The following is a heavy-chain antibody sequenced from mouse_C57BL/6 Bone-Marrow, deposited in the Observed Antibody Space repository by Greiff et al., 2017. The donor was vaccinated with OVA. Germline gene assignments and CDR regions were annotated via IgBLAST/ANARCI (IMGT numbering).Heavy chain of an antibody. CDR1: GFTFSNYW. J-gene: IGHJ2*01. Sequence: EVKLQESGGGLVQPGGSLKLSCVASGFTFSNYWMNWVRQSPEKGLEWVAQIRLKFDNYATHYAESVKGRFTISRDDSKSSVSLQMNNVRSEDTGMYYCTVEGYCGDYWGQGTTLTVSS. CDR2: IRLKFDNYAT. V-gene: IGHV6-3*01. D-gene: IGHD2-3*01. CDR3: TVEGYCGDY.